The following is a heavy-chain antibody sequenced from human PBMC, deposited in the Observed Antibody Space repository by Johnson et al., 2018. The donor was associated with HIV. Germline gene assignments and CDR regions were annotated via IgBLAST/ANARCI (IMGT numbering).Heavy chain of an antibody. Sequence: QVQLVESGGGLVQPGGSLRLSCAASGFTFSSYSMHWVRQAPGKGLEWVAVISFDGSNKYYADSVKGRFTISRDNSKNTLYLQMNSLRAEDTAVYYCARDLGVATAKVNAFDIWGQGTMVTVSS. J-gene: IGHJ3*02. V-gene: IGHV3-30*04. CDR3: ARDLGVATAKVNAFDI. CDR2: ISFDGSNK. D-gene: IGHD5-12*01. CDR1: GFTFSSYS.